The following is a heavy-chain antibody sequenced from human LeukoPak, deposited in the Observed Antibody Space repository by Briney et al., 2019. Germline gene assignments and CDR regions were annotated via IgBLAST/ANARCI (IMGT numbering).Heavy chain of an antibody. CDR3: AKRVSYSDSAAYFDY. CDR1: GFTFSNFG. D-gene: IGHD6-13*01. CDR2: ISDTGGDT. J-gene: IGHJ4*02. V-gene: IGHV3-23*01. Sequence: GGFLRLSCTASGFTFSNFGMAWVRQAPGKGLEWVSSISDTGGDTYYADSVKGRFTVSRDNSKNTLYLQMNSLRAEDTAVFFCAKRVSYSDSAAYFDYWGQGTLVTVSS.